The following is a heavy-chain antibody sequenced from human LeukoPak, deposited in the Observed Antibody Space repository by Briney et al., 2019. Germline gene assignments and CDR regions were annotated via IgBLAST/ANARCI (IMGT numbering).Heavy chain of an antibody. J-gene: IGHJ4*02. V-gene: IGHV4-4*02. Sequence: PSETLSLTCTVSGVSISSIYWWSWVRQPPGKGLEGIGEIYHSGSTNYNPSLQSRVTLSGDKSKNQFSLKLNPLTAADTAVYYCARGHLNGRGSFDSWGQGTLLTVSS. CDR1: GVSISSIYW. CDR2: IYHSGST. CDR3: ARGHLNGRGSFDS. D-gene: IGHD1-20*01.